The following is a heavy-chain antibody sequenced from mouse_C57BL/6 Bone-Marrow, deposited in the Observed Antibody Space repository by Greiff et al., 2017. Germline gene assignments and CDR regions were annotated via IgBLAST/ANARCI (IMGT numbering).Heavy chain of an antibody. CDR2: IDPENGDT. J-gene: IGHJ1*03. Sequence: EVQLVESGAELVRPGASVKLSCTASGFNIKDDYMHWVKQRPEQGLEWIGWIDPENGDTEYASKFQGKATITADTSSNTAYLQLSSLTSEDTAVYYCTTEGWYFDVWGRGTTVTVSA. V-gene: IGHV14-4*01. CDR1: GFNIKDDY. CDR3: TTEGWYFDV.